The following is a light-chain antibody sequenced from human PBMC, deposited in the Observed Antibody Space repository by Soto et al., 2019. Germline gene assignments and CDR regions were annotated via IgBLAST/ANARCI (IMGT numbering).Light chain of an antibody. Sequence: QAVLTQPPSASGSPGQSVTISCTGTSSDVGKYDYVSWFQHHPGKAPKLMIYGVYNRPSGVSNRFSGSKSGNTASLTISGLQAEDEADYYCSSYTSSSTRVFGGGTKLTVL. CDR3: SSYTSSSTRV. V-gene: IGLV2-14*01. CDR2: GVY. CDR1: SSDVGKYDY. J-gene: IGLJ2*01.